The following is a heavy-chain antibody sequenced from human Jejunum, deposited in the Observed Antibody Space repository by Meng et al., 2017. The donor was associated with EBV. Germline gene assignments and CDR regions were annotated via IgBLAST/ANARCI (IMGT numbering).Heavy chain of an antibody. J-gene: IGHJ4*02. CDR1: GFSLTTNGVG. CDR2: IYWDDSR. CDR3: AHKGSGSYPLDY. V-gene: IGHV2-5*02. Sequence: LKEVGPTLVKPPQPLTLTCTFAGFSLTTNGVGVGWIRQPPGKALEWLAVIYWDDSRLYSPSLNSRLTITKDTSKSQVVLTMTDMDPVDTATYYCAHKGSGSYPLDYWGQGTLVTVSS. D-gene: IGHD1-26*01.